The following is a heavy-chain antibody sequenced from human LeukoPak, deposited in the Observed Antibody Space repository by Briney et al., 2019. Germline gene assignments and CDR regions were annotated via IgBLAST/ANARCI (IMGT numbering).Heavy chain of an antibody. J-gene: IGHJ6*03. CDR1: GATFSSYT. D-gene: IGHD3-22*01. Sequence: SVKVSCKASGATFSSYTISWVRQATGQGLERMGGIIPIFGTANYAQKFQGRVTITTDESTSTAYMELRSLRSEDTAVYYCARDQRKWLSPGDYYYYYYMDVWGEGTTVTVSS. CDR3: ARDQRKWLSPGDYYYYYYMDV. CDR2: IIPIFGTA. V-gene: IGHV1-69*05.